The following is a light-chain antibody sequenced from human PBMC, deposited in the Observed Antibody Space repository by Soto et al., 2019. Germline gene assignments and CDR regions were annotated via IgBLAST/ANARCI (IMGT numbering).Light chain of an antibody. CDR2: DAS. V-gene: IGKV1-5*01. Sequence: DIQMTQSPSTLSATVGDRVTITCRASQSISSWLAWYQQKPGKAPKLLIYDASSLESGVPSRFSGSGSGTEFTLTISSLQPEDFATYYCLQHNSYPWAFGQGTKVDNK. CDR3: LQHNSYPWA. CDR1: QSISSW. J-gene: IGKJ1*01.